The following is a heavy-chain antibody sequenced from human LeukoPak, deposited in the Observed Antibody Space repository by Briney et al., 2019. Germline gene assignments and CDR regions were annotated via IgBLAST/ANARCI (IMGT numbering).Heavy chain of an antibody. J-gene: IGHJ3*02. CDR3: ALEYSSSNVFDI. D-gene: IGHD6-6*01. CDR1: GYSFTNYW. CDR2: IYPGDSDT. V-gene: IGHV5-51*01. Sequence: GESLKISCKGSGYSFTNYWFGWVRQMPGKGLEWMGIIYPGDSDTRYSPSFQGQVTISADKSISTAYLQWSSLKATDTAIYYCALEYSSSNVFDIWGQGTMVTVSS.